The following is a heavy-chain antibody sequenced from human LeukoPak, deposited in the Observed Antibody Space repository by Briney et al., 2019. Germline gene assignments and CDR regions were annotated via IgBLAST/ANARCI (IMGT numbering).Heavy chain of an antibody. CDR3: ARAIRYFDWLLSYYFDY. J-gene: IGHJ4*02. Sequence: GGSLRLSCAASGFTFSIYAMHWVRQAPGKGLEWVTFISFDGSNKYYADSVKGRFTISRDNSKDTLYLQMNSLRAEDTAVYYCARAIRYFDWLLSYYFDYWGQGTLVTVSS. D-gene: IGHD3-9*01. V-gene: IGHV3-30*14. CDR1: GFTFSIYA. CDR2: ISFDGSNK.